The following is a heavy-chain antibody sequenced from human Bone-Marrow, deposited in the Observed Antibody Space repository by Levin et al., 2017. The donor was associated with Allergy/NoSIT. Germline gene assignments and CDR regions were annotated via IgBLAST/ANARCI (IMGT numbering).Heavy chain of an antibody. CDR2: ISYDGSNK. J-gene: IGHJ4*02. V-gene: IGHV3-30-3*01. Sequence: GGSLRLSCAASGFTFSSYAMHWVRQAPGKGLEWVAVISYDGSNKYYADSVKGRFTISRDNSKNTLYLQMNSLRAEDTAVYYCARDPIVLMVYARGWYFDYWGQGTLVTVSS. D-gene: IGHD2-8*01. CDR1: GFTFSSYA. CDR3: ARDPIVLMVYARGWYFDY.